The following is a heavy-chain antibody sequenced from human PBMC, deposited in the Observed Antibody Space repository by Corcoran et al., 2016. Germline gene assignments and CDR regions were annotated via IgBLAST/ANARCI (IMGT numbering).Heavy chain of an antibody. CDR2: IKSNPAGGTT. CDR1: GFTFRNTW. D-gene: IGHD2-2*03. V-gene: IGHV3-15*05. J-gene: IGHJ4*02. CDR3: TMDGSY. Sequence: EVQLVESGGGFVKPGGSLRLSCAASGFTFRNTWMSWVRQAPGKGLEWVARIKSNPAGGTTDYAAPVKGRFTISRDDSTNTLYLKMNSLKTDDTAMFYCTMDGSYWGQGTLVTVSS.